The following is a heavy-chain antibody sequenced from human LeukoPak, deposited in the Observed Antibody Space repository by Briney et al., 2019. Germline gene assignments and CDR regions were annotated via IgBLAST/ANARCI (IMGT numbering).Heavy chain of an antibody. CDR2: IYYTRSN. J-gene: IGHJ4*02. V-gene: IGHV4-59*01. D-gene: IGHD5-18*01. CDR3: ARGHSNTYGQNSDY. Sequence: AETLSLTCTVSGRSISSYYWSWPRQPPGKGLEWVGYIYYTRSNIYNASLKRRVTISVEKPHTQLSSKQTSVATADTAVFFCARGHSNTYGQNSDYWGEGTLVTVSS. CDR1: GRSISSYY.